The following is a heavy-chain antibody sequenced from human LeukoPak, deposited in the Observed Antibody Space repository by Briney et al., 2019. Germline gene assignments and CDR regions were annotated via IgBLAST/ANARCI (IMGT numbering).Heavy chain of an antibody. V-gene: IGHV3-23*01. CDR2: ISESGGET. D-gene: IGHD3-22*01. CDR3: AKGIDSTGYYPFDY. CDR1: GFIFNNYA. Sequence: HPGGSLRLSCAASGFIFNNYAMSWVRQAPGKGLEWVSAISESGGETYHADSVKGRFTISRDTSKSTLYLQLNSLRAEDTAIYYCAKGIDSTGYYPFDYWGQGTLVTVSS. J-gene: IGHJ4*02.